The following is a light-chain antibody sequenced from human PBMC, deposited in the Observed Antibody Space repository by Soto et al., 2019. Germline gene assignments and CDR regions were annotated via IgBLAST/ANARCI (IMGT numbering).Light chain of an antibody. Sequence: QPPGALAVSEREVATLSCRASQTVSNYLAWYQQKPGQAPRLLIYGASSRATGIPDRFSGSGSGTDFTLTISRLEPEDFAVYYCQQYGSSPLTFGGGSIV. CDR2: GAS. J-gene: IGKJ4*01. V-gene: IGKV3-20*01. CDR1: QTVSNY. CDR3: QQYGSSPLT.